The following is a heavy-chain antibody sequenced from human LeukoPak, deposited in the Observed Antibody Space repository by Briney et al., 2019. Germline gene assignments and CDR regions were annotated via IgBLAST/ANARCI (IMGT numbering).Heavy chain of an antibody. CDR1: GFTVSSNY. J-gene: IGHJ4*02. CDR2: IYSGGST. D-gene: IGHD5-18*01. CDR3: ARGPLPYGYLDY. Sequence: GGSLRLSCAASGFTVSSNYMSWVRRAPGKGLEWVSVIYSGGSTYYADSVKGRFTISRDNSKNTLFLQMNSLRAEDTAVYYCARGPLPYGYLDYWGQGTLVTVSS. V-gene: IGHV3-53*01.